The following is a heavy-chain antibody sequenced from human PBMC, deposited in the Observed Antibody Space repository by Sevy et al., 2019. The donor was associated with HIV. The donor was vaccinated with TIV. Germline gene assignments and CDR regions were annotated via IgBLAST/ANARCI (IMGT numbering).Heavy chain of an antibody. J-gene: IGHJ5*02. V-gene: IGHV4-34*01. D-gene: IGHD3-3*01. CDR1: GGSFSGYY. CDR2: INHSGST. CDR3: ARREYYYDVWSGYFFIVLDP. Sequence: SETLSLTCAVYGGSFSGYYWSWIRQPPGKGLEWLGEINHSGSTNYNPSLKSRVTISVDTSKNQFSLKLSSVTAADTAVYYSARREYYYDVWSGYFFIVLDPWGQGTLVTVSS.